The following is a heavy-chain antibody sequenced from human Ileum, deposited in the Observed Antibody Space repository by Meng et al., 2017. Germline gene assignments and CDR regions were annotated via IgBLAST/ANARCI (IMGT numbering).Heavy chain of an antibody. CDR1: GGTFSSYA. V-gene: IGHV1-69*06. Sequence: GELVQLGAEGKKPGSSVKVHCKASGGTFSSYAISWVGQAPGKGLEWMGGIIPIFGTANYAQKFQGRVTITADKSTSTAYMELSSLRSEDTAVYYCARVELTDTAMGRGWFDPWGQGTLVTVSS. J-gene: IGHJ5*02. CDR3: ARVELTDTAMGRGWFDP. D-gene: IGHD5-18*01. CDR2: IIPIFGTA.